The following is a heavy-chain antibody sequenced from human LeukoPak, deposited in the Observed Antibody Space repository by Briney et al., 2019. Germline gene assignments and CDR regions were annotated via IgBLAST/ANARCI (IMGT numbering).Heavy chain of an antibody. CDR2: ISSSSSYI. CDR1: GFTFSSYS. Sequence: GGSLRLSRAASGFTFSSYSMNWVRQAPGKGLEWVSSISSSSSYIYYADSVKGRFTISRDNAKNSLYLQMNSLRAEDTAVYYCAGSTLWFGEYFFDYWGQGTLVTVSS. V-gene: IGHV3-21*01. CDR3: AGSTLWFGEYFFDY. J-gene: IGHJ4*02. D-gene: IGHD3-10*01.